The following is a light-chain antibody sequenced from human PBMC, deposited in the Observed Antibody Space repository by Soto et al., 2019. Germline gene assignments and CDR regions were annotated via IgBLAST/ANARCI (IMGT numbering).Light chain of an antibody. Sequence: EKVMTQSPATLSASPGERTTLSCRASQSVSSNLAWYQQEPGQAPRLLICVASTKPTGSPARFTGSRSGTECTLTRSSLRPELFAVYNCEEYKNWAPGYPCSQGTKLVIK. CDR2: VAS. J-gene: IGKJ2*01. CDR3: EEYKNWAPGYP. V-gene: IGKV3-15*01. CDR1: QSVSSN.